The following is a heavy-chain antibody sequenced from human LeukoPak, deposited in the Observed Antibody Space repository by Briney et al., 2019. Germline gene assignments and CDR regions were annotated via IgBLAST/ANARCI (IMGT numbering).Heavy chain of an antibody. V-gene: IGHV1-2*02. CDR2: INPNSGGT. CDR3: ATSDYGGNSPHFDY. Sequence: ASVKVSCKASGYTFTGYYMHWVRQAPGQGLEWMGWINPNSGGTNYAQKFQGRVTMTRDTSISTAYMELSRLRSDDTAVYYCATSDYGGNSPHFDYWGQGTLVTVSS. J-gene: IGHJ4*02. CDR1: GYTFTGYY. D-gene: IGHD4-23*01.